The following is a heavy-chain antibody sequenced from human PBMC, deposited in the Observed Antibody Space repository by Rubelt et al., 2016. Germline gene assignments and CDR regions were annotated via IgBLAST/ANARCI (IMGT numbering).Heavy chain of an antibody. CDR2: VYYSGSP. CDR3: ARAEYSGYDSAAFDI. CDR1: GGSLRGYY. D-gene: IGHD5-12*01. J-gene: IGHJ3*02. Sequence: QLQLQESGPGLVKPSETLSLTCTVSGGSLRGYYWNWIRQPPGKGLEWIGFVYYSGSPNYNPSLKSRCTISVDKSKNQFSLKLSSVNAADTAFDYFARAEYSGYDSAAFDIWGQGTMVTVSS. V-gene: IGHV4-59*13.